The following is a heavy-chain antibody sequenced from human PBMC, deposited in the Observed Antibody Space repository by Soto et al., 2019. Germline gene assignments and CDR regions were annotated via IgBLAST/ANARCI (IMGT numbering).Heavy chain of an antibody. CDR2: IYPGDSDT. D-gene: IGHD2-15*01. CDR3: ASRGRVVAASGGYYYYGMDV. Sequence: PGESLKISCKGSGYSFTSYWIGWVRQMPGKGLEWMGIIYPGDSDTRYSPSFQGQVTISADKSISTAYLQWSSLKASDTAMYYCASRGRVVAASGGYYYYGMDVWGQGTTVTVS. J-gene: IGHJ6*02. V-gene: IGHV5-51*01. CDR1: GYSFTSYW.